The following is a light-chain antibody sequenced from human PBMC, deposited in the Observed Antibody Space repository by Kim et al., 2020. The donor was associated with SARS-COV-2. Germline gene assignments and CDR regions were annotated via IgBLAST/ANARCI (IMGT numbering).Light chain of an antibody. Sequence: DIVMTQSPLSLPVTLGQPASLSCRSSQSLVHSDGNTYLTWYQQRPGQSPRRLIYKVSNRDSGVPDRFSGSGSDTDFTLKISRVEAEDVGVYYCMQGAHWPRYTFGQGTKLEIK. CDR3: MQGAHWPRYT. V-gene: IGKV2-30*02. J-gene: IGKJ2*01. CDR1: QSLVHSDGNTY. CDR2: KVS.